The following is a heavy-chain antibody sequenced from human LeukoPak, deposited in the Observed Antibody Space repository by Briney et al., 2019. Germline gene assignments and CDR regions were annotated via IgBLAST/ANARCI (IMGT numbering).Heavy chain of an antibody. Sequence: AETLSLTCTVSGVSISSYYWSWVRHPAGTALEWVGRIYTSGTITYNPSLKSRGTMSVETSKNPFSLILISVPAAGPAVLSCARDAGTTGEVKFDLWGQGTLVTVSS. V-gene: IGHV4-4*07. J-gene: IGHJ5*02. D-gene: IGHD4-17*01. CDR1: GVSISSYY. CDR3: ARDAGTTGEVKFDL. CDR2: IYTSGTI.